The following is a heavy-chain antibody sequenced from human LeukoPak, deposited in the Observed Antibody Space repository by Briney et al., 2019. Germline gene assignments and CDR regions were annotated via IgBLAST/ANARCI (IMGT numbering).Heavy chain of an antibody. CDR3: AKEEDSKSGWVYDY. CDR2: ISPSSSSM. D-gene: IGHD6-13*01. J-gene: IGHJ4*02. CDR1: GFTFSSYS. Sequence: GGSLRLSCAASGFTFSSYSLNWVRQAPGKGLEWVSYISPSSSSMYYADSVKGRFTISRDNSKNTLYLQMNSLRAEDTAVYYCAKEEDSKSGWVYDYWGQGTLVTVSS. V-gene: IGHV3-48*01.